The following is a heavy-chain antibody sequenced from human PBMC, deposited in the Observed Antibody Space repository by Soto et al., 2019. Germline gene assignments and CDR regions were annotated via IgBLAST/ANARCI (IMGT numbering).Heavy chain of an antibody. CDR1: GYTFTGYY. Sequence: GASVKLSCKASGYTFTGYYMHWVRQAPGQGLEWMGWINPNSGGTNYAQKFQGRVTMTRDTSISTAYMELSRLRSDDTAVYYCARVRDYDFWSGYWSGYYYGMDVWGQGTTVTVSS. V-gene: IGHV1-2*02. J-gene: IGHJ6*02. D-gene: IGHD3-3*01. CDR2: INPNSGGT. CDR3: ARVRDYDFWSGYWSGYYYGMDV.